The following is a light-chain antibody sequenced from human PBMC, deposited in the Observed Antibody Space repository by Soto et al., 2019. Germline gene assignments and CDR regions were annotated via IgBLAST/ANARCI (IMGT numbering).Light chain of an antibody. CDR3: QQYDSRPNT. CDR2: DVS. CDR1: QDITLY. V-gene: IGKV1-33*01. Sequence: SEMNQPPLSVSASVGHRVTITCQASQDITLYLNWYQHKAGKAPNLLIHDVSTLETGVPARFSGGGSGTIFTLTIINLQPEDVATYYCQQYDSRPNTFGQGTKVDIK. J-gene: IGKJ2*01.